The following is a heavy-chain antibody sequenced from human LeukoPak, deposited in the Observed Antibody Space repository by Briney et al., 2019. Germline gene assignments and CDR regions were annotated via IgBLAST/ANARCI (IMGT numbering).Heavy chain of an antibody. CDR1: GYTFTGYY. J-gene: IGHJ4*02. D-gene: IGHD6-19*01. V-gene: IGHV1-2*02. Sequence: ASVKVSCKASGYTFTGYYMHWVRQAPGQGLEWMGWINPNSGGTNYAQKFQGRVTMTRDTSISTAYMELSRLRSDDTAVYYCARVLRYSSGWTLFDYWGQGTLVTVSS. CDR3: ARVLRYSSGWTLFDY. CDR2: INPNSGGT.